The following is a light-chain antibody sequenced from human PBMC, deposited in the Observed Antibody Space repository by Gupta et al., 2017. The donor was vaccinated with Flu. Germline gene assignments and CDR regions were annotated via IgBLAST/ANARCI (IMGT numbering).Light chain of an antibody. Sequence: TSSDVGGYDHVSWYQQYPGKAPKLMIYDVSDRPSGVSNRFSGSKSGNTANLTISGLQAEDEADYYCTSYTSSYTYVFGSGSQVTVL. J-gene: IGLJ1*01. V-gene: IGLV2-14*04. CDR2: DVS. CDR1: SSDVGGYDH. CDR3: TSYTSSYTYV.